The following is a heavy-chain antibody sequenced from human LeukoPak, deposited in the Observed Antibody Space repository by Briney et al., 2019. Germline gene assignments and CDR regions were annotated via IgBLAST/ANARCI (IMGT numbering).Heavy chain of an antibody. V-gene: IGHV3-7*01. Sequence: GGSLRLSCAASGFTFSYYWMGWVRQAPGKGLEWVANIKQDGSEKYYVDSVRGRFTISRDNAKNSLYLQMNSMRAEDTAVYYCAREAIFGVVIRNPFDIWGQGTMVTVSS. CDR1: GFTFSYYW. D-gene: IGHD3-3*01. CDR3: AREAIFGVVIRNPFDI. J-gene: IGHJ3*02. CDR2: IKQDGSEK.